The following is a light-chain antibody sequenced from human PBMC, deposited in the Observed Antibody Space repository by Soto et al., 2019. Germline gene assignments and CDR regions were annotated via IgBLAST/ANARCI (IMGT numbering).Light chain of an antibody. V-gene: IGKV1-39*01. CDR2: AAS. CDR3: QQYDASPVT. Sequence: IQMTQSPSSLSASVGDRVTITCRASRTISRYLNWYQQKPGKAPKLLIYAASSLQSGVPSRFSGSGSGTDFSLTVSRLEPEDFAVYYCQQYDASPVTFGQGTRLEIK. CDR1: RTISRY. J-gene: IGKJ5*01.